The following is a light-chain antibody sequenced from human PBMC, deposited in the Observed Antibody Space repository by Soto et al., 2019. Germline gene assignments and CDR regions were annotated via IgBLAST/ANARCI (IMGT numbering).Light chain of an antibody. J-gene: IGKJ5*01. CDR1: QSVSTN. V-gene: IGKV3-15*01. Sequence: VAQSLATLSVYPGERAALSCRASQSVSTNLAWYQQKPGQPPRLLIYFASTRATAVPARFTAGGSGTEFTLTISSLQSDDLAVYYCQQRSNWPPGITFGQVTLPAVK. CDR3: QQRSNWPPGIT. CDR2: FAS.